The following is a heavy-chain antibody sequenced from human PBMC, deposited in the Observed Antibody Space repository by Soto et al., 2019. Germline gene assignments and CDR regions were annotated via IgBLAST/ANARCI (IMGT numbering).Heavy chain of an antibody. J-gene: IGHJ3*01. Sequence: QITLKESGPTLVKPTQTLTLTCSFSGFSLSGDEVGVGWIRQPPGKALECLGIIHGNDDTDYSPSLKGRLNITKDTAENQVVLTLTNVDPVDTATYFCAHTANLIDAFDWWGHGTMVAVSS. CDR3: AHTANLIDAFDW. CDR1: GFSLSGDEVG. V-gene: IGHV2-5*01. CDR2: IHGNDDT.